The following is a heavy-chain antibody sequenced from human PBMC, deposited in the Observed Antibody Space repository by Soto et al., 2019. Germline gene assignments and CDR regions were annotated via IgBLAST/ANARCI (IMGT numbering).Heavy chain of an antibody. Sequence: EVQLVESGGGLVQPGRSLRLSCAASGFTFDDYAMHWVRQAPGKGLEWVSGIGWNSGSIGYADSVKGRFTISRDNAKNSLYLQMNSLRAEDTALYYCAKGPWFGELSFFDYWGQGTLVTVSS. CDR3: AKGPWFGELSFFDY. CDR1: GFTFDDYA. V-gene: IGHV3-9*01. CDR2: IGWNSGSI. J-gene: IGHJ4*02. D-gene: IGHD3-10*01.